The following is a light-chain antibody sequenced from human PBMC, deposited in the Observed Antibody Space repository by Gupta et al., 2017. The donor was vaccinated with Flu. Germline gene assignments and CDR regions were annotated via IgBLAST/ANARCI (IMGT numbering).Light chain of an antibody. J-gene: IGLJ1*01. CDR3: GAWDSSMSAYV. CDR2: DND. V-gene: IGLV1-51*01. CDR1: SSNIGNTY. Sequence: SVSPQPPSVSAAPGQNVTISSSGSSSNIGNTYVSWYQQLPGTAPKLVIYDNDKRPAGMPDRCSGSKAGTTATLGITGLQAGDEADYYCGAWDSSMSAYVFGTGTKVTVL.